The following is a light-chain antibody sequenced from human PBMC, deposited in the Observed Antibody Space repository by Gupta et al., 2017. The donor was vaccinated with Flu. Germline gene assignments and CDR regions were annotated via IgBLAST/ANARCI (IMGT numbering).Light chain of an antibody. CDR2: EVS. CDR3: SSYTSTSTQV. V-gene: IGLV2-14*01. Sequence: QSALTQPASVSGSPGQSITISCTGTSSDVGGYNYVSWYQQHPGKVPKLMIYEVSNRPSGVSNRFSGSKSGNTASLTISGLQAEDEAYYYCSSYTSTSTQVFGGGTKLTVL. CDR1: SSDVGGYNY. J-gene: IGLJ2*01.